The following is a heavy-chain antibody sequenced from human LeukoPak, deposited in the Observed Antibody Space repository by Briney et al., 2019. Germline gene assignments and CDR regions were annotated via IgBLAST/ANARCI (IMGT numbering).Heavy chain of an antibody. J-gene: IGHJ5*02. CDR2: IYYSGST. CDR1: GGSISSSSYY. V-gene: IGHV4-39*02. Sequence: PSETLSLTCTVSGGSISSSSYYWGWIRQPPGKGLEWIGSIYYSGSTYYNPSLKSRVTISVDTSKNQFSLKLSSVTAADTAVYYCARDRKAARPWEGLVDWFDPWGQGTLVTVSS. D-gene: IGHD6-6*01. CDR3: ARDRKAARPWEGLVDWFDP.